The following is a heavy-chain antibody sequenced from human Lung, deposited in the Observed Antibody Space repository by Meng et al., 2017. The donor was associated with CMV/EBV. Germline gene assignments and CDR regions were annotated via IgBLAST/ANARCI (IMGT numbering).Heavy chain of an antibody. CDR1: GFTVSRKA. D-gene: IGHD6-19*01. J-gene: IGHJ4*02. Sequence: RVECGGVLVSVGGSLRPSCAASGFTVSRKAMHWVRQAPGKALEWVAVISYDGSNKYYADSVKGRFTISRDNSKNTLYLQMNSLRAEDTAVYYCARGQWHSLDYWGQGTLVTVSS. CDR3: ARGQWHSLDY. CDR2: ISYDGSNK. V-gene: IGHV3-30-3*01.